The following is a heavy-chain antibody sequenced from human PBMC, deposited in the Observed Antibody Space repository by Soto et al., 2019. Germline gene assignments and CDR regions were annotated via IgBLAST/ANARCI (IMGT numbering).Heavy chain of an antibody. Sequence: SETLSLTCTVSGASIRSTDYYWSWIRQAPGKGLEWIGYVYYTGSTYNNPSLMSRLTISVDTSKNQFSLKLTSVTAAETAVYYCVRTAREGAVAPHWFDRWGQGTQVTVSS. J-gene: IGHJ5*02. CDR2: VYYTGST. D-gene: IGHD2-21*02. CDR1: GASIRSTDYY. CDR3: VRTAREGAVAPHWFDR. V-gene: IGHV4-30-4*01.